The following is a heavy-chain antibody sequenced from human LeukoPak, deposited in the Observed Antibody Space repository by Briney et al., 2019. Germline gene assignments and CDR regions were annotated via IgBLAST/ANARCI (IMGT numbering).Heavy chain of an antibody. D-gene: IGHD5-12*01. Sequence: GGSLRLSCAASGFTFSSYAMSWVRQAPGKGLEWVSAISGSGDDTYYAGSVKGRFTISRDNSKSTLYLQMNSLTAEDTAVYYCAKDLGIVVTIVDYWGQGTLVTVSS. CDR1: GFTFSSYA. CDR3: AKDLGIVVTIVDY. CDR2: ISGSGDDT. J-gene: IGHJ4*02. V-gene: IGHV3-23*01.